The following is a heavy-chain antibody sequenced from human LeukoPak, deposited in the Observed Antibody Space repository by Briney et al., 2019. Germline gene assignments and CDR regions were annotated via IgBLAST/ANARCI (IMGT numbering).Heavy chain of an antibody. Sequence: PGGSLRLSCAASGLTFSSYAMSWVRQAPGKGLEWVSAISGSGGSTYYADSVKGRFTISRDNSKNTLYLQMNSLRAEDTAVYYCAKASRRIAAAGTVRYYYYMDVWGKGTTVTVSS. CDR1: GLTFSSYA. J-gene: IGHJ6*03. CDR2: ISGSGGST. D-gene: IGHD6-13*01. V-gene: IGHV3-23*01. CDR3: AKASRRIAAAGTVRYYYYMDV.